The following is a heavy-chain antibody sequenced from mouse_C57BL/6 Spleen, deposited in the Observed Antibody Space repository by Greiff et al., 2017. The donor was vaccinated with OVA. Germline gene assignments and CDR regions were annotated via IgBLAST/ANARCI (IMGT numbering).Heavy chain of an antibody. D-gene: IGHD1-1*01. V-gene: IGHV1-82*01. J-gene: IGHJ2*01. CDR3: AWDYYGSRASFDY. CDR2: IYPGDGDT. Sequence: VQLQQSGPELVKPGASVKISCKASGYAFSGYWMNWVKQRPGKGLEWIGRIYPGDGDTNYNGKFKGKATLTADKSSSTAYMQLSSLTTEDSAVYFCAWDYYGSRASFDYWGQGTTLTVSS. CDR1: GYAFSGYW.